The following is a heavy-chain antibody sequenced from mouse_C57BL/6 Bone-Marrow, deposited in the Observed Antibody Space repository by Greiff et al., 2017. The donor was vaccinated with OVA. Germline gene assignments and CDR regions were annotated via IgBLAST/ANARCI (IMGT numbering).Heavy chain of an antibody. CDR3: ARESYYGSCAMDY. J-gene: IGHJ4*01. Sequence: QVQLQQSGAELARPGASVKLSCKASGYTFTSYGISWVKQRTGQGLEWIGEIYPRSGNTYYNEKFKGKATLTADKSSSTAYMELRSLTSEDSAVYFCARESYYGSCAMDYWGQGTSVTVSS. CDR2: IYPRSGNT. V-gene: IGHV1-81*01. D-gene: IGHD1-1*01. CDR1: GYTFTSYG.